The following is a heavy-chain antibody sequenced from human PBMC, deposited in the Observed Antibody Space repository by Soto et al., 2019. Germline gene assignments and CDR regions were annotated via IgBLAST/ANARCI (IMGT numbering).Heavy chain of an antibody. J-gene: IGHJ4*02. D-gene: IGHD5-18*01. CDR3: ARGGAYIYGPQYD. CDR1: GFSFSGYW. V-gene: IGHV3-74*01. Sequence: EVQLVESGGGLVQPGGSLRLSCATSGFSFSGYWIHWVRQAPGKGLVWVSHINGDGSSTNYVDSVKGRFTISRDYAKNTLYLQMNSLRVEDTAVYYCARGGAYIYGPQYDWGQGTLVTVSS. CDR2: INGDGSST.